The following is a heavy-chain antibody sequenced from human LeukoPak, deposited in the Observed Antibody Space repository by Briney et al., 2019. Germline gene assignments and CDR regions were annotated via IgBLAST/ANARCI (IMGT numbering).Heavy chain of an antibody. CDR3: ARGFHYDFWSGYSDY. CDR1: GGSFNEYY. V-gene: IGHV4-34*01. D-gene: IGHD3-3*01. CDR2: INHSGNT. J-gene: IGHJ4*02. Sequence: SETLSLTCAVYGGSFNEYYWAWIRQSPGKGLEWIREINHSGNTKYNPSLKSRVSISVDTSKNQFSLKLSSVTAADTAVYYCARGFHYDFWSGYSDYWGQGTLVTVSS.